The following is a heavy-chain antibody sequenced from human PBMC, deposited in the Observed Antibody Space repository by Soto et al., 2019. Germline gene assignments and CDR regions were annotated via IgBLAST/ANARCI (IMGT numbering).Heavy chain of an antibody. CDR1: GGSFKSGSYS. Sequence: SETLSLTCTVSGGSFKSGSYSWSWIRQPPGKGLEWIGYVYHTGRTSYNPSLKSRVSISMDTSKNQFSLNLDSVTAADTAVYFCARDFAYFDSWAQGTLVTVSS. CDR2: VYHTGRT. J-gene: IGHJ4*02. V-gene: IGHV4-61*01. D-gene: IGHD3-3*01. CDR3: ARDFAYFDS.